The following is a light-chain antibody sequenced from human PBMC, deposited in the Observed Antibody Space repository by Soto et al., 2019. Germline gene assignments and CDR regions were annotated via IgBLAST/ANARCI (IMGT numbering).Light chain of an antibody. J-gene: IGLJ2*01. V-gene: IGLV1-44*01. CDR1: KSNIGDNT. CDR3: ASWDDSLNGVV. Sequence: QSVLTQPPSASGTPGQRVTMSCSGSKSNIGDNTVNWFQQLPGSAPKLIISTNNQRPSGVPDRFSGSKSGTSGSLAISGLQSEDEADYYCASWDDSLNGVVFSGGTKLTVL. CDR2: TNN.